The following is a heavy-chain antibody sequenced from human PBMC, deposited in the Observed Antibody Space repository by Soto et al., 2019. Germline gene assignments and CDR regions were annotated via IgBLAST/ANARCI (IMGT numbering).Heavy chain of an antibody. J-gene: IGHJ4*02. D-gene: IGHD3-10*01. CDR1: GYTLTELS. CDR2: FDPEDGET. V-gene: IGHV1-24*01. Sequence: ASAKLSCKVSGYTLTELSMHWVRQAPGKGLEWMGGFDPEDGETIYAQKFQGRVTMTEDTSTDTAYTELSSLRSEDTAVYYCATAPIRITMVRGVIFDYWGQGTLVTVSS. CDR3: ATAPIRITMVRGVIFDY.